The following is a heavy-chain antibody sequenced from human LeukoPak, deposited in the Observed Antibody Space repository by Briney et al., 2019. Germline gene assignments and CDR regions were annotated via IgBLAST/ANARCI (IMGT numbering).Heavy chain of an antibody. CDR2: ISYDGSNK. CDR1: GFTFSSYG. D-gene: IGHD1-20*01. V-gene: IGHV3-30*18. Sequence: PGGSLRLPCAASGFTFSSYGMHWVRQAPGKGLEWVAVISYDGSNKYYADSVKGRFTISRDNSKNTLYLQMNSLRAEDTAVYYCAKDGGARVYNWNDASHFDYWGQGTLVTVSS. J-gene: IGHJ4*02. CDR3: AKDGGARVYNWNDASHFDY.